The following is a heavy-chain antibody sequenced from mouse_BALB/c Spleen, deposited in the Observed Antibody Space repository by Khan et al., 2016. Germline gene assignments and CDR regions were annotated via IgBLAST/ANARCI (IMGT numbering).Heavy chain of an antibody. Sequence: VQLQQSGAELVKPGASVKLSCTASGFNIKDTYMHWVKQRPEQGLEWIGRIDPANGNTKYDPKFQGKATITADTSSNTAYLHLSSLTSEDTAVYYCASTVVADFDDWGQGTTLTVSS. CDR2: IDPANGNT. CDR1: GFNIKDTY. CDR3: ASTVVADFDD. V-gene: IGHV14-3*02. D-gene: IGHD1-1*01. J-gene: IGHJ2*01.